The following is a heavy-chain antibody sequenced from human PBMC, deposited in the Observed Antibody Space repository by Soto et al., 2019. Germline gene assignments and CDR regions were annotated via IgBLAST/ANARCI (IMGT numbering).Heavy chain of an antibody. CDR1: GYTFINYG. J-gene: IGHJ4*02. V-gene: IGHV1-18*04. Sequence: QVQLVQSGGEVKKPGASVKVSCKTSGYTFINYGITWVRQAPGQGLEWMGWISTFNGNKNYAQKFQGRVTMTRDTSTTTAYMELRNLRSDDTAMYYCTTENTGTRPTVALDFWGQGTLVTVSS. CDR3: TTENTGTRPTVALDF. D-gene: IGHD6-19*01. CDR2: ISTFNGNK.